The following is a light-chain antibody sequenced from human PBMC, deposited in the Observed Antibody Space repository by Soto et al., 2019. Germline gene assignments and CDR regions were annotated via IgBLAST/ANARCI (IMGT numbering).Light chain of an antibody. J-gene: IGKJ5*01. CDR1: QSVSSN. CDR3: QQRSNWPIT. CDR2: DAS. Sequence: IVMTQSPVTLSVSPGERVTLSCRAIQSVSSNLAWYQHKPGQAPRLLIYDASNRATGIPVRFSGSGSGTDFTLTISSLEPEDFAVYYCQQRSNWPITFGQGTRLEIK. V-gene: IGKV3-11*01.